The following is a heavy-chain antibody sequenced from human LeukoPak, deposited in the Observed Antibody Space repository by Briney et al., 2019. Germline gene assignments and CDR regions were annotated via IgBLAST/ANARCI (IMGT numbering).Heavy chain of an antibody. CDR1: GFTFSSYS. J-gene: IGHJ3*02. V-gene: IGHV4-34*01. CDR2: INHSGST. CDR3: ARVVVAAAAGAFDI. Sequence: SGGSLRLSCAASGFTFSSYSMNWIRQPPGKGLEWIGEINHSGSTNYNPSLKSRVTISVDTSKNQFSLKLSSVTAADTAVYYCARVVVAAAAGAFDIWGQGTMVTVSS. D-gene: IGHD6-13*01.